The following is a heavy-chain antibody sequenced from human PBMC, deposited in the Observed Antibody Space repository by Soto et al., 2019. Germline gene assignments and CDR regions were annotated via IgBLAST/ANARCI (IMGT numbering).Heavy chain of an antibody. CDR2: ISGTGSTI. J-gene: IGHJ6*02. V-gene: IGHV3-11*01. D-gene: IGHD6-19*01. CDR3: ARKAVDYYYYGMDV. CDR1: GFTFSDYY. Sequence: GGSLRLSCADSGFTFSDYYMSWIRQAPEKGLEWVSHISGTGSTIYCADSVKGRFTISRDNAKNSLYLQMNSLRAEDTAVYYCARKAVDYYYYGMDVWGQGTTVAVSS.